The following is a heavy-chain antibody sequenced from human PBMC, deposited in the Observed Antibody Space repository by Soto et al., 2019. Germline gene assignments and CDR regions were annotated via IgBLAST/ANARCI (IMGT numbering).Heavy chain of an antibody. CDR2: INPLKGDT. V-gene: IGHV1-18*01. J-gene: IGHJ3*01. D-gene: IGHD2-2*02. CDR1: GYTFSTYG. Sequence: ASVKVSCKASGYTFSTYGITWVRQAPGQGLDWMGWINPLKGDTKSAANFQDRVTMTTDTSTRAAYMELRSLRSDDTAVYYCARVKVPAAILGAFDLWGQGTLVTVSS. CDR3: ARVKVPAAILGAFDL.